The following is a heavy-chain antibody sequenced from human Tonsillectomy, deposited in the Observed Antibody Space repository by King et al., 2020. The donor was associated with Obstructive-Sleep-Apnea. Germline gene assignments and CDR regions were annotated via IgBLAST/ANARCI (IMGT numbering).Heavy chain of an antibody. V-gene: IGHV3-23*01. J-gene: IGHJ4*02. D-gene: IGHD3-3*01. CDR1: GFTFSSFV. CDR2: ISGSADST. Sequence: EPRGQLVQSGGSLRLSCAASGFTFSSFVMNWVRQAPGKGLEGVSGISGSADSTYYADSVKGRFTISRDNSKNTLDLQMNSLRAEDTALYYCARSYDFWSGPHDWGQGTLVTVSS. CDR3: ARSYDFWSGPHD.